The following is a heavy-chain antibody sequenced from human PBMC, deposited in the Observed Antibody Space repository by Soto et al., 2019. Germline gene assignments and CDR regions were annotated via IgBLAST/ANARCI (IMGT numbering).Heavy chain of an antibody. J-gene: IGHJ5*02. V-gene: IGHV5-51*01. CDR2: IHPVDSDA. D-gene: IGHD6-13*01. CDR3: ARRRPDLGMGTSTFDP. CDR1: GYNFPTHW. Sequence: EVQLVQSGAEVKKPGESLKISCKGSGYNFPTHWIGWVRQMPGKGLEWMGIIHPVDSDARYSPSFQGQVTISVDKSINTAYLQWSSLKASDTAMYYCARRRPDLGMGTSTFDPWGQGTLVTVSP.